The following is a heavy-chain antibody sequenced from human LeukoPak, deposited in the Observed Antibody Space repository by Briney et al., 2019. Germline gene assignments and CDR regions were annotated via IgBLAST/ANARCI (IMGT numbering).Heavy chain of an antibody. CDR3: ARPGGGPAAADPSS. V-gene: IGHV3-66*04. CDR2: IYSGGTT. CDR1: GFTVSNNC. D-gene: IGHD6-13*01. Sequence: GGSLRLSCAASGFTVSNNCMSWVRQAPGKGLEWVSVIYSGGTTYYADSVKGRFTISRDNSKNALYLQMNSLRAEDTAVYYCARPGGGPAAADPSSWGQGTLVTVSS. J-gene: IGHJ4*02.